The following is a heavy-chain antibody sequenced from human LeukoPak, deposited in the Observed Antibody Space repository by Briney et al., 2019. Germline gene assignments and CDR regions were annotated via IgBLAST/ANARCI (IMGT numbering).Heavy chain of an antibody. Sequence: SETLSLTCTVSDGSISTYYWSWIRQPPGKGLEWIGYIYYSGSTNYNPSLKSRVTISVDTSKNQFSLNLSSVTAADTAVYYCARVVGYCSGGSCYSNWFDPWGQGTLVTVSS. J-gene: IGHJ5*02. CDR1: DGSISTYY. D-gene: IGHD2-15*01. V-gene: IGHV4-59*12. CDR3: ARVVGYCSGGSCYSNWFDP. CDR2: IYYSGST.